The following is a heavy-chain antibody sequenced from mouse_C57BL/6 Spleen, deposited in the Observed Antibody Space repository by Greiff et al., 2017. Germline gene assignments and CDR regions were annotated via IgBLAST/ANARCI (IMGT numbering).Heavy chain of an antibody. D-gene: IGHD1-1*01. CDR2: IDPSDSET. CDR3: ARFITTLYFDY. CDR1: GYTFTSYW. V-gene: IGHV1-52*01. Sequence: QVQLKQPGAELVRPGSSVKLSCKASGYTFTSYWMHWVKQRPIQGLEWIGNIDPSDSETHYNQKFKDKATLTVDKSSSTAYMQLSSLTSEDSAVYYCARFITTLYFDYWGQGTTLTVSS. J-gene: IGHJ2*01.